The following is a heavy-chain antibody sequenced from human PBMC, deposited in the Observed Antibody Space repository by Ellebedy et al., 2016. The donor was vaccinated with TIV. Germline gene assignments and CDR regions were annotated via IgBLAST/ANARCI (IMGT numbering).Heavy chain of an antibody. J-gene: IGHJ4*02. Sequence: GESLKISCVASGFTFNTHAMNWVRQAPGKGLEWVSSINYDSRSTYYADSVKGRFTISRDNPKKMLYLQMNSLRAEDTAVYYCAKPPEQWLIHTGLDSWGQGTLVTVAS. CDR1: GFTFNTHA. CDR2: INYDSRST. D-gene: IGHD6-19*01. V-gene: IGHV3-23*01. CDR3: AKPPEQWLIHTGLDS.